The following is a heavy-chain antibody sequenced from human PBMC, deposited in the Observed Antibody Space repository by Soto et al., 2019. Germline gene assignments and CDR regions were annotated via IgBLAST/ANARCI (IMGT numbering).Heavy chain of an antibody. V-gene: IGHV4-59*01. Sequence: QVQLQESGPGLVKPSETLSLTCTVSGDSISNFFWSWIRQSPGKGLEWIAFRYHSGITKYSPSLKSRVTMSIDTSRNQFSLRRTAVTTADTAVYYCAREVLIAEAGGLGWFDPWGQGTLVTVSS. CDR3: AREVLIAEAGGLGWFDP. CDR1: GDSISNFF. CDR2: RYHSGIT. J-gene: IGHJ5*02. D-gene: IGHD6-13*01.